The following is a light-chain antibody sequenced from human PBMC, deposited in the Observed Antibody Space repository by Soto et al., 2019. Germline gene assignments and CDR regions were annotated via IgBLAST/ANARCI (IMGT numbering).Light chain of an antibody. J-gene: IGLJ3*02. CDR2: EVS. CDR3: SSYIAIRTRV. Sequence: QSALTQPASVSGSPGQSITISCTGTSSDVGGYHSVSWYQQHPGIAPKLMIYEVSNRPSGVSNRFSGSKSGNTASLTISGLEAEDEGYYYWSSYIAIRTRVFGGGTKVTVL. CDR1: SSDVGGYHS. V-gene: IGLV2-14*01.